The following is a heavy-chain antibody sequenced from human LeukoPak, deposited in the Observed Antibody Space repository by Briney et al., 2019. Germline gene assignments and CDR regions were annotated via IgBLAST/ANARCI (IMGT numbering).Heavy chain of an antibody. Sequence: VKVSCKTSGGTFLSHIFSWVRQAPGHGLEWIGKITPVIETAKYAQTFQGRVSIYTDKDTTTAYMDLSGLRPDDTADYYCARVNLRGSNYNWFDPWGQGTRVIVSS. J-gene: IGHJ5*02. D-gene: IGHD3-10*01. CDR2: ITPVIETA. CDR1: GGTFLSHI. CDR3: ARVNLRGSNYNWFDP. V-gene: IGHV1-69*08.